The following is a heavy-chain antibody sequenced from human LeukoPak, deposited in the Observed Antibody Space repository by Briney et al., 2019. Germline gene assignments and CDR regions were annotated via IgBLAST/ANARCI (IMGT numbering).Heavy chain of an antibody. V-gene: IGHV3-23*01. CDR2: LTGSSGST. CDR3: AKRRFDSSGYFDY. CDR1: GFTFSHYS. D-gene: IGHD3-22*01. Sequence: GGSLRLSCAASGFTFSHYSMSWVRQAPRKGLEWVSALTGSSGSTDYADSVKGRFTISRDNSKNTLYLQMSSLRAEDTAIYYCAKRRFDSSGYFDYWGQGTLVTVSS. J-gene: IGHJ4*02.